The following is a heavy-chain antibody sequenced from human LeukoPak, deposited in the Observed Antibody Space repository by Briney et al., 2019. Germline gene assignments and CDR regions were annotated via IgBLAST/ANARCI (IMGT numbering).Heavy chain of an antibody. Sequence: ASVKVSCKASGYTSTSYDINWVRQATGQGLEWMGWMNPNSGNTGYAQKFQGRVTMTRNTSISTAYMELSSLRSEDTAVYYCASSSKYYDFWSGYSGGMDWFDPWGQGTLVTVSS. CDR2: MNPNSGNT. CDR1: GYTSTSYD. J-gene: IGHJ5*02. D-gene: IGHD3-3*01. CDR3: ASSSKYYDFWSGYSGGMDWFDP. V-gene: IGHV1-8*01.